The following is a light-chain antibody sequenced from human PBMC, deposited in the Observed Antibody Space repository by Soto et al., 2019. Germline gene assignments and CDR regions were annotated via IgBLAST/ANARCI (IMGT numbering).Light chain of an antibody. Sequence: DIQMTQSPSSLSASVGDRVTITCRASQGISNYLAWYRHKPGRVPKLLIYAASTLQSGGPSRFSGSGSGTDFTLTNSSLQPEDVATYYCQKYNSAPQTFGQGTKVEIK. CDR1: QGISNY. CDR3: QKYNSAPQT. J-gene: IGKJ1*01. CDR2: AAS. V-gene: IGKV1-27*01.